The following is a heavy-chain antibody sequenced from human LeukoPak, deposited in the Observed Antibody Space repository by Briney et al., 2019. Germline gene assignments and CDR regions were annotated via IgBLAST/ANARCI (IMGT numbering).Heavy chain of an antibody. CDR1: GFTFDDYA. CDR2: ISWNSGSI. V-gene: IGHV3-9*01. D-gene: IGHD3-22*01. Sequence: GGSLRLSCAASGFTFDDYAMHWVRHAPGKGLEWASGISWNSGSIGYADSVKGRFTISRDNAKNSLYLQMNSLRAEDTALYYCAKGALYYYYDSSGYGNFDYWGQGTLVTVSS. J-gene: IGHJ4*02. CDR3: AKGALYYYYDSSGYGNFDY.